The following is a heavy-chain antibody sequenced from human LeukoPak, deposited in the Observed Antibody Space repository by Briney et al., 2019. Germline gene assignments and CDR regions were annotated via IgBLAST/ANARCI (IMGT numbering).Heavy chain of an antibody. CDR1: GGSTSSYY. Sequence: SETPSLTCTVSGGSTSSYYWSWIRQPPGKGLEWIGYIYYSGSTNYNPSLKSRVTISVDTSKNQFSLKLSSVTAADTAVYYCARWRSSSWYGDWFDPWGQGTLVTVSS. D-gene: IGHD6-13*01. CDR2: IYYSGST. CDR3: ARWRSSSWYGDWFDP. J-gene: IGHJ5*02. V-gene: IGHV4-59*01.